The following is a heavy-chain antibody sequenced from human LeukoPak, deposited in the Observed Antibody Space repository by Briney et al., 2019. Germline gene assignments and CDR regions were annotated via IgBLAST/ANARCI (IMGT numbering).Heavy chain of an antibody. J-gene: IGHJ4*02. CDR1: GYTFTSNA. CDR3: ARAWIYYDGSGYYDY. Sequence: GASVKVSCKTSGYTFTSNAMHWARQAPGQRLEWMGWINGGNGNTKYSQNFQGRVTFTRDTSASTAYMELNSLRSEDTSVYYCARAWIYYDGSGYYDYWGQGTLVTVSS. V-gene: IGHV1-3*01. CDR2: INGGNGNT. D-gene: IGHD3-22*01.